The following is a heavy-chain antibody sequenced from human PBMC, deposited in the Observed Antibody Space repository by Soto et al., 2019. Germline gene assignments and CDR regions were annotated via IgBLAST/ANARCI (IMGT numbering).Heavy chain of an antibody. J-gene: IGHJ4*02. V-gene: IGHV3-23*01. D-gene: IGHD5-12*01. CDR3: AIDYSTGYADF. CDR1: GFIFSNYA. Sequence: EVHLLESGGDLVHPGGSLRLSCAASGFIFSNYAMTWVRQVPGKGLEWVSTISVTGTRTHHADSVEGRFTISRDNFKSTLFLQMNSLRAADTAIYYCAIDYSTGYADFWGQGTLVTVSS. CDR2: ISVTGTRT.